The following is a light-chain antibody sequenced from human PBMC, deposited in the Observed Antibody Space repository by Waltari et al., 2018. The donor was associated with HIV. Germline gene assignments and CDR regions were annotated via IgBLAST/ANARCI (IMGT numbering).Light chain of an antibody. CDR3: ATWDGGLNAYV. Sequence: QSVLTQTPSASGAPGQRVTMSCSGGTSTIGSNTVNWFQHFPGSAPKLLIYSNTYRPSGVPDRFSGSRSGASASLVISGLRSEDEADYYCATWDGGLNAYVFGTGTRVSV. CDR2: SNT. V-gene: IGLV1-44*01. J-gene: IGLJ1*01. CDR1: TSTIGSNT.